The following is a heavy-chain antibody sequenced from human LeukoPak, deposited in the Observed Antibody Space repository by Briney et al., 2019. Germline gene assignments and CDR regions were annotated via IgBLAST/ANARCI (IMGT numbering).Heavy chain of an antibody. CDR2: IYYSGST. Sequence: KTSETLSLTCTVSGGSISSSSYYWGWIRQPPGEGLEWIGSIYYSGSTYYNPSLKSRVTISVDTSKNQFSLKLSSVTAADTAVYYCARDVWFGPWGQGTLVTVSS. CDR3: ARDVWFGP. J-gene: IGHJ5*02. CDR1: GGSISSSSYY. V-gene: IGHV4-39*07.